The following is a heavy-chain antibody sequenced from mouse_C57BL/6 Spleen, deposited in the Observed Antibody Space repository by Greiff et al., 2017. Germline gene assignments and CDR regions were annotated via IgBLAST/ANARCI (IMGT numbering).Heavy chain of an antibody. CDR2: ILPGSGST. CDR3: ARVLLLTDLCYVDY. Sequence: QVQLQQSGAELMKPGASVKLSCKATGYTFTCYWIEWVKQRPGHGLEWIGEILPGSGSTNYNEKFKGKATFTADTSSNTAYMQLSSLTTADSAIYYGARVLLLTDLCYVDYRGQGATRTVSS. D-gene: IGHD2-10*01. J-gene: IGHJ2*01. V-gene: IGHV1-9*01. CDR1: GYTFTCYW.